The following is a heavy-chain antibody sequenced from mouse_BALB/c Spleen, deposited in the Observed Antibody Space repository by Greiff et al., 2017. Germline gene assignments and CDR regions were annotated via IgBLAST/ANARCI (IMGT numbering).Heavy chain of an antibody. V-gene: IGHV10-1*02. CDR2: IRSKSNNYAT. CDR3: VRQLGLTTY. CDR1: GFTFNTYA. Sequence: EVMLVESGGGLVQPKGSLKLSCAASGFTFNTYAMNWVRQAPGKGLEWVARIRSKSNNYATYYADSVKDRFTISRDDSQSMLYLQMNNLKTEDTAMYYCVRQLGLTTYWGQGTSVTVSS. J-gene: IGHJ4*01. D-gene: IGHD3-1*01.